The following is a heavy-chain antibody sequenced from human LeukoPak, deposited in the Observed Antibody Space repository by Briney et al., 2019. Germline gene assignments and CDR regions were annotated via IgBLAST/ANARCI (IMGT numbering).Heavy chain of an antibody. CDR3: ARGFRASGIQLWLMGRPSQHMDV. CDR2: MNPNSGNT. D-gene: IGHD5-18*01. J-gene: IGHJ6*03. CDR1: GYTFTSYD. Sequence: GASVKVSCKASGYTFTSYDINWVRQATGQGLEWMGWMNPNSGNTGYARKFQGRVTITRNTSISTAYMELSSLRSEDTAVYYCARGFRASGIQLWLMGRPSQHMDVWGKGTTVTVSS. V-gene: IGHV1-8*03.